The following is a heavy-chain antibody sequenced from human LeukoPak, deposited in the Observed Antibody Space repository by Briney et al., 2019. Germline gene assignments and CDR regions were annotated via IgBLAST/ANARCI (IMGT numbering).Heavy chain of an antibody. J-gene: IGHJ6*02. CDR2: ISGDGGST. Sequence: GGSLRLSCAASGFTFDDYAMHWVRQAPGKGLEWVSLISGDGGSTYYADSVKGRFTISRDNSKNSLYLQMNSLRTEDTALYYCAKAYGSGSRYYCYYGMDVWGQGTTVTVSS. CDR1: GFTFDDYA. V-gene: IGHV3-43*02. D-gene: IGHD3-10*01. CDR3: AKAYGSGSRYYCYYGMDV.